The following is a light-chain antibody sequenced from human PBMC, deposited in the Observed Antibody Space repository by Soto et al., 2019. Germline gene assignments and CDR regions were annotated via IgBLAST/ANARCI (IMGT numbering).Light chain of an antibody. CDR1: QGISTY. CDR3: QQSYTTPLT. J-gene: IGKJ4*01. V-gene: IGKV1-39*01. CDR2: SAS. Sequence: DMQMTQSPSSLSASVGDRVTLTCRASQGISTYLSWCQKKPGKAPKLLIFSASRLQSGVPSRFSGSGSGTNFTLTISNLQPEDFATYYCQQSYTTPLTFGAGTKVEIK.